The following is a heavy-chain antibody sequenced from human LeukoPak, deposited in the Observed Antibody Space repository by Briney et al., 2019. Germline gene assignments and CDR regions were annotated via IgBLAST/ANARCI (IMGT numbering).Heavy chain of an antibody. CDR3: ARDIHSVVFDI. J-gene: IGHJ3*02. V-gene: IGHV3-21*01. Sequence: PGGSLRLSCAASGFTFSSYSMNWVRQAPGKGLEWVSSISSSSSYIYYADSVKGRFTISRDNAKRSVYLQMNSLGVEDTAVYYCARDIHSVVFDIRGQGTMVTVSS. CDR1: GFTFSSYS. CDR2: ISSSSSYI.